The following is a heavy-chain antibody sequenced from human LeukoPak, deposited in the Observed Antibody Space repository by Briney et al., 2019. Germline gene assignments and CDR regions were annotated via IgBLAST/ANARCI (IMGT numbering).Heavy chain of an antibody. Sequence: GESLKISCKASGYNFTSYWIGWVRQMPGKGLEWMGIIFPGDSDTRYSPSFQGQVTISADKSISTAYLQWSSLRASDTAIYYCARRKVGYCSSGSCYSWFDPWGQGTLVTVSS. D-gene: IGHD2-15*01. CDR3: ARRKVGYCSSGSCYSWFDP. V-gene: IGHV5-51*01. CDR2: IFPGDSDT. J-gene: IGHJ5*02. CDR1: GYNFTSYW.